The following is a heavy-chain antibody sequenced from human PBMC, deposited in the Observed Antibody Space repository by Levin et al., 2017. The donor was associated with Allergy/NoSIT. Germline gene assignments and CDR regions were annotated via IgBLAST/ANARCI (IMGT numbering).Heavy chain of an antibody. V-gene: IGHV1-8*01. D-gene: IGHD6-6*01. J-gene: IGHJ2*01. CDR2: MNPNSGNT. Sequence: ASVKVSCKASGYTFTSYDINWVRQATGQGLEWMGWMNPNSGNTGYAQKFQGRVTMTRNTSISTAYMELSSLRSEDTAVYYCARPESARRYWYFDRWGRGTLVTVSS. CDR1: GYTFTSYD. CDR3: ARPESARRYWYFDR.